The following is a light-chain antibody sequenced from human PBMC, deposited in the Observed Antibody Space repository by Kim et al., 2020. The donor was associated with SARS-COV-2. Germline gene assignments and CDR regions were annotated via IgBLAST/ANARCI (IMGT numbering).Light chain of an antibody. J-gene: IGKJ2*01. CDR1: QSISSW. CDR2: DAS. CDR3: QHYNSYSYT. V-gene: IGKV1-5*01. Sequence: SASVGDRVTITCRASQSISSWLAWYQQKPGKAPKLLIYDASSLESGVPSRFSGSGSGTEFTLTISSLQPDDCATYYCQHYNSYSYTFGQGTKLEI.